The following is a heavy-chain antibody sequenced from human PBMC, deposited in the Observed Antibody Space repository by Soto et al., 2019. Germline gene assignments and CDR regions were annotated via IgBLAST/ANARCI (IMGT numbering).Heavy chain of an antibody. CDR1: GFTFRNYA. J-gene: IGHJ4*02. Sequence: QVQLVESGGGVVQPGMSLRLSCAVSGFTFRNYAMHWVRQAPGTGMEWMAVISFDGANKFYADSVKGRFTISRDDSKSTMYLEMNSLRADDTAVYYCVIDEYESSSRQSGFDYWGQGTLLKVSS. CDR3: VIDEYESSSRQSGFDY. D-gene: IGHD3-22*01. CDR2: ISFDGANK. V-gene: IGHV3-30-3*01.